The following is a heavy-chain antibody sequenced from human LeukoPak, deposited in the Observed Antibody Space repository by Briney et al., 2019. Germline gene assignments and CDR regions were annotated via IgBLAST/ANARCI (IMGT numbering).Heavy chain of an antibody. CDR2: INPNSGGT. Sequence: ASVKVSCKASGYTFTSYGISWVRQAPGQGLEWMGWINPNSGGTNYAQKFQGRVTMTRDTSISTAYMELSRLRSDDTAVYYCARDYSNYDYWGQGTLVTVSS. V-gene: IGHV1-2*02. D-gene: IGHD4-11*01. CDR3: ARDYSNYDY. J-gene: IGHJ4*02. CDR1: GYTFTSYG.